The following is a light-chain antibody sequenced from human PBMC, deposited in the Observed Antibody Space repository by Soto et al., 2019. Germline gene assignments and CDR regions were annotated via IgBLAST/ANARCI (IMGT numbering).Light chain of an antibody. J-gene: IGLJ1*01. CDR2: EVS. CDR3: SSYTSSSTLAYV. Sequence: QSALTQPPSASGSPGQSVTISCTGTSSDVGGYNYVSWYQQHPGKAPKLIISEVSNRPSGVSNRFSGSKSGNTASLTISGLQAEDEGDYYCSSYTSSSTLAYVFGTGTKLTVL. CDR1: SSDVGGYNY. V-gene: IGLV2-14*01.